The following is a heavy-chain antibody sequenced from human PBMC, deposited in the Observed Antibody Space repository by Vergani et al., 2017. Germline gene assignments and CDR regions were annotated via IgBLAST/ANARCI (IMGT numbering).Heavy chain of an antibody. J-gene: IGHJ5*02. Sequence: QVQLVQSGAEVKKPGSSVKVSCKASGGTFSSYAISWVRQAPGQGLEWMGGIIPIFGTANYAQKFQGRVTITADESTSTAYMELSSLRSEDKAVYYCASSMVRGVTRPLRYNWFDPWGQGTLVTVSS. V-gene: IGHV1-69*01. CDR2: IIPIFGTA. CDR1: GGTFSSYA. D-gene: IGHD3-10*01. CDR3: ASSMVRGVTRPLRYNWFDP.